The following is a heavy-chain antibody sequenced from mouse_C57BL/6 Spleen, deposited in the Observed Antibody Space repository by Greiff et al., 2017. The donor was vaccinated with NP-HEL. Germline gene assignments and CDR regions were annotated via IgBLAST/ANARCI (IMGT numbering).Heavy chain of an antibody. Sequence: VQLMESGAELMKPGASVKLSCKATGYTFTGYWIEWVKQRPGHGLEWIGEILPGSGSTNYNEKFKGKATFTADTSSNTAYMQLSSLTTEDSAIYYCARKGSYYYGSSSYAMDYWGQGTSVTVSS. D-gene: IGHD1-1*01. V-gene: IGHV1-9*01. CDR2: ILPGSGST. CDR3: ARKGSYYYGSSSYAMDY. CDR1: GYTFTGYW. J-gene: IGHJ4*01.